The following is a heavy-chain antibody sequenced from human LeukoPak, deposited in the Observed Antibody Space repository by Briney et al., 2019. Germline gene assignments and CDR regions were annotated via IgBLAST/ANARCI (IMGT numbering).Heavy chain of an antibody. CDR1: GFTFSSYA. Sequence: PGGSLRLTCAASGFTFSSYAMSWVRQAPGKGLEWVSAISGSGGSTYYADSVKGRFTISRDNSKNTLYLQTNSLRAEDTAVYYCAKSKGIVPAAPPYYFDYWGQGTLVTVSS. J-gene: IGHJ4*02. CDR2: ISGSGGST. D-gene: IGHD2-2*01. CDR3: AKSKGIVPAAPPYYFDY. V-gene: IGHV3-23*01.